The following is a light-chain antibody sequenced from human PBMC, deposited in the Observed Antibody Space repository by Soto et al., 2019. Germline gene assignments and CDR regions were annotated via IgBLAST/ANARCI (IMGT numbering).Light chain of an antibody. Sequence: IQMAPAPSTPAASIGERVTITFRASQTISGWLAWYQQKPGKAPKLLIYKASSLQSGVPSRFSGSGSGTEFTLTISSLQPDDFATYYCQQYSHYWTFGQGTKVDIK. V-gene: IGKV1-5*03. J-gene: IGKJ1*01. CDR2: KAS. CDR3: QQYSHYWT. CDR1: QTISGW.